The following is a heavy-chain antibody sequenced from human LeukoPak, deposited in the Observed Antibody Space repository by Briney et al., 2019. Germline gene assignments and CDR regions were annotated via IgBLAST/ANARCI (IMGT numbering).Heavy chain of an antibody. CDR3: ARTSNRYGTLDY. J-gene: IGHJ4*02. V-gene: IGHV3-21*01. CDR2: ISSSSSYI. Sequence: PGGSLRLSCAASGFTFSSYSMNWVRQAPGKGLEWVSSISSSSSYIYYADSVKGRFTISRNNAKNSLYLQMNSLRAEDTAVYYCARTSNRYGTLDYWGQGTLVTVSS. CDR1: GFTFSSYS. D-gene: IGHD2-8*01.